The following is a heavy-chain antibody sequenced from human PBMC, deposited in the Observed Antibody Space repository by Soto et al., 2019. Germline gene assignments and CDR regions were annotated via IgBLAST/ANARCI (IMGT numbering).Heavy chain of an antibody. V-gene: IGHV3-20*04. J-gene: IGHJ6*02. CDR1: GFTFDDYG. CDR3: ARDNIAAAGYYYYGMDV. D-gene: IGHD6-13*01. Sequence: EVQLVESGGGVVRPGGSLRLSCAASGFTFDDYGMSWVRQAPGKGLEWVSGINWNGGSTGYADSVKGRFTISRDNAKISLYLQMNSLRAEDTALYYCARDNIAAAGYYYYGMDVWGQGTTVTVSS. CDR2: INWNGGST.